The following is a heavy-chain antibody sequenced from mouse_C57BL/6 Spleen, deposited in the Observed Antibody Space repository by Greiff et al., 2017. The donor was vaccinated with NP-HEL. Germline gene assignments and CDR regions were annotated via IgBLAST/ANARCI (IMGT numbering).Heavy chain of an antibody. J-gene: IGHJ2*01. V-gene: IGHV3-6*01. CDR3: ASSPANYYGSGDFDY. CDR1: GYSITSGYY. CDR2: ISYDGSN. D-gene: IGHD1-1*01. Sequence: EVKLQESGPGLVKPSQSLSLTCSVTGYSITSGYYWNWIRQFPGNKLEWMGYISYDGSNNYNPSLKNRISITRDTSKNQFFLKLNSVTTEDTATYYCASSPANYYGSGDFDYWGQGTTLTVSS.